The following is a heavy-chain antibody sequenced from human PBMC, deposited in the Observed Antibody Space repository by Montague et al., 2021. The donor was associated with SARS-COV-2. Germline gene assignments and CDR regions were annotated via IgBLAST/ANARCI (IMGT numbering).Heavy chain of an antibody. CDR2: LETDGST. CDR3: AGESVSSFGVVIFGMDV. CDR1: GFTFSNYI. V-gene: IGHV3-23*01. Sequence: SLRLSCAASGFTFSNYIMTWVRQAPGQGLEWVSLLETDGSTYYADSVKGRFIISRDNSKNTLYLQMNSLRAEGTALYYCAGESVSSFGVVIFGMDVWGRGTTVTVSS. D-gene: IGHD3-3*01. J-gene: IGHJ6*01.